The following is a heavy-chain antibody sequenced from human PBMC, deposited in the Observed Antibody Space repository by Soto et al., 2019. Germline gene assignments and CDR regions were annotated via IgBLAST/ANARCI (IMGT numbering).Heavy chain of an antibody. J-gene: IGHJ5*02. CDR3: ARGAAAAGTGWFDA. Sequence: PGGSLRLSCAASGYTFSSYGMSWVRQAPGKGLEWVSGVGPSGGDTYYTDSAKGRFTISRDDSKNMVYMQMNSLRAEDTAVYYCARGAAAAGTGWFDAWGQGTLVTVSS. D-gene: IGHD6-13*01. CDR1: GYTFSSYG. V-gene: IGHV3-23*01. CDR2: VGPSGGDT.